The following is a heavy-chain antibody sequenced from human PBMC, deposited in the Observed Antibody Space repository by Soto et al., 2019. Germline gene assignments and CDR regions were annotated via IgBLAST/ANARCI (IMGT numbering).Heavy chain of an antibody. V-gene: IGHV3-30-3*01. CDR2: ISYDGSNK. CDR1: GFTFSSYA. J-gene: IGHJ4*02. CDR3: ARDRYDFWSGFHFLFDY. Sequence: XGSLRLSCAAAGFTFSSYAMHWVRQAPGKGLEWVAVISYDGSNKYYADSVKGRFTISRDNSKNTLYLQMNSLRAEDTAVYYCARDRYDFWSGFHFLFDYWGQGTLVTVSS. D-gene: IGHD3-3*01.